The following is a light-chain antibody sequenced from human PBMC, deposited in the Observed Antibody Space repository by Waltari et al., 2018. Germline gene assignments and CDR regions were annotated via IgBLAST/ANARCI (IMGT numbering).Light chain of an antibody. J-gene: IGKJ4*01. CDR3: QEYDSLPIT. CDR1: QSVKNN. V-gene: IGKV1-5*03. CDR2: KAS. Sequence: DIQMTQYPSTLSASVGDRVTITCRASQSVKNNLAWNQQKPGKAPKVLIHKASRLESGVPSRFRGSGFGTEFTLTISSLQTDDSATYYCQEYDSLPITFGGGTKVEIK.